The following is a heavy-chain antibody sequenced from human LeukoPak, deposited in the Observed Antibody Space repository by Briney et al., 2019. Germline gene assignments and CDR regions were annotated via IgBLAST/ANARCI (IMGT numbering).Heavy chain of an antibody. V-gene: IGHV3-74*01. D-gene: IGHD6-19*01. CDR2: INSDGSST. CDR3: ARVPITLAGTKDAKYFQH. Sequence: GGSLRLSCAASGFTFSRYWMHWVRQAPGKGLVWVSRINSDGSSTTYADSVKGRFTISRDNAKNTLYLQMNSLRADDTALYSCARVPITLAGTKDAKYFQHWGQGTLVTVPS. CDR1: GFTFSRYW. J-gene: IGHJ1*01.